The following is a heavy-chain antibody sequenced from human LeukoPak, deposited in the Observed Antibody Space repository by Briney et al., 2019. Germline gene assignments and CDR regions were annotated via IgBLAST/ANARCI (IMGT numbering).Heavy chain of an antibody. CDR3: ARGSHVWSSLRVWFGEFSFDY. D-gene: IGHD3-10*01. Sequence: SQTLSLTCAVSGGSISSGGYSWSWIRQPPGKGLEWIVHIYHSGSTYYNPSLKSRVTISVDRSKNQFSLKLSSVTAADTAVYYCARGSHVWSSLRVWFGEFSFDYWGQGTLVTVSS. J-gene: IGHJ4*02. CDR1: GGSISSGGYS. CDR2: IYHSGST. V-gene: IGHV4-30-2*01.